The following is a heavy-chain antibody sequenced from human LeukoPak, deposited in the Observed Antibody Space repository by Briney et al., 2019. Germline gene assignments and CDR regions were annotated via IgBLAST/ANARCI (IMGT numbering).Heavy chain of an antibody. CDR1: SGSISSYY. Sequence: ETLSLTWTVSSGSISSYYWSWVRQAPGKGLEWVSAISGSGGSTYYADSVKGRFTISRDNSKNTLYLQMNSLRAEDTAVYYGARNCGGDCYYVGDYWGQGTLVTVSS. V-gene: IGHV3-23*01. J-gene: IGHJ4*02. D-gene: IGHD2-21*02. CDR2: ISGSGGST. CDR3: ARNCGGDCYYVGDY.